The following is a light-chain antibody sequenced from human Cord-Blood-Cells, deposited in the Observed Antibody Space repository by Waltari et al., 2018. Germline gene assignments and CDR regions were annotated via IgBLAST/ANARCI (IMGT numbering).Light chain of an antibody. J-gene: IGLJ3*02. V-gene: IGLV2-11*01. CDR2: DVS. CDR1: SSDVGGYNY. Sequence: QSALTQPRPVSGSPGPSVTISCTGTSSDVGGYNYVSWYQQHPGKAPKRMISDVSKLPSGVPARFAGSKSGNPASLTISGLHAEDEADYCRCSYAGSYTWVFGGGTKLTVL. CDR3: CSYAGSYTWV.